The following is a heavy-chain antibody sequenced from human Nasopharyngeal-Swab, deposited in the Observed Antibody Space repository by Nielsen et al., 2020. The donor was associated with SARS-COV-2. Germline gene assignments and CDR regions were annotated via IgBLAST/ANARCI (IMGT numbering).Heavy chain of an antibody. V-gene: IGHV1-3*01. CDR1: GYTFTSYA. D-gene: IGHD1-26*01. J-gene: IGHJ4*02. Sequence: ASVKVSCKASGYTFTSYAMRWVRQAPGQRLEWMGWINAGNGNTKYSQKFQGRVTITRDTSASTAYMELSSLRSEDTAVYYCAREGSYSNIDYWGQGTLVTVSS. CDR2: INAGNGNT. CDR3: AREGSYSNIDY.